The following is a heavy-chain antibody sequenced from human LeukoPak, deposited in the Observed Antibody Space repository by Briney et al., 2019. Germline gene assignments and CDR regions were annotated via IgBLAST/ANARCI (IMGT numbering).Heavy chain of an antibody. V-gene: IGHV4-39*01. D-gene: IGHD2-2*01. CDR1: GGSISSSSYY. CDR2: IYYSGST. J-gene: IGHJ5*02. CDR3: ARHLYCSRTSCYLRAFDP. Sequence: PSETLSLTCTVAGGSISSSSYYWGWIRQPPGKGLECIGSIYYSGSTYYNPSLKSRVTISVDTSKNQFSLKLSSVTAADTAVYYCARHLYCSRTSCYLRAFDPWGQGTLATVSS.